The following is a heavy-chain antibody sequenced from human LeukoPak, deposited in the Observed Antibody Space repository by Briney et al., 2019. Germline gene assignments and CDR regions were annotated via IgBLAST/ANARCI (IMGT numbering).Heavy chain of an antibody. D-gene: IGHD6-13*01. V-gene: IGHV3-74*01. CDR3: AREAYSNYAYDM. J-gene: IGHJ3*02. CDR2: INSDGGNT. CDR1: GFTFSTYW. Sequence: PGGSLGLSCAASGFTFSTYWIHWVRQAPGKGLVWVSRINSDGGNTVYADSAKGRFTISRDNVKNTVYLQMNSLRAEDTAVYYCAREAYSNYAYDMWGQGTMVIVSS.